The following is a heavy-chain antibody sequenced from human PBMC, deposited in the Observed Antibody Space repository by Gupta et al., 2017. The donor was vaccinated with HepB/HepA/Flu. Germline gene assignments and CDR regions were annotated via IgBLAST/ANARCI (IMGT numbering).Heavy chain of an antibody. CDR3: ARLGRYQLLQPYNWFDP. V-gene: IGHV4-34*01. Sequence: QVQLQQWGAGLLKPSETLSLTCAVYGGSFSGYYWSWIRQPPGKGLEWIGEINHSGSTNYNPSLKSRVTISVDTSKNQFSLKLSSVTAADTAVYYCARLGRYQLLQPYNWFDPWGQGTLVTVSS. CDR2: INHSGST. J-gene: IGHJ5*02. D-gene: IGHD2-2*01. CDR1: GGSFSGYY.